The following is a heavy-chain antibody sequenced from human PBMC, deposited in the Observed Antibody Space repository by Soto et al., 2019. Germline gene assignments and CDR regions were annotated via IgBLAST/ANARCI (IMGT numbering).Heavy chain of an antibody. CDR2: INHSGST. D-gene: IGHD6-13*01. V-gene: IGHV4-34*01. J-gene: IGHJ4*02. CDR1: GGSFSGYY. CDR3: ARGRRGYSSDWWDY. Sequence: QVQLQQWGAGLLKPSETLSLTCAVYGGSFSGYYWTWIRHPPGKGLEWIAEINHSGSTNYNPSLKTRVTISVDTSKNQFSLKLNPVTAADTAVYYCARGRRGYSSDWWDYWGQGTLVTVSS.